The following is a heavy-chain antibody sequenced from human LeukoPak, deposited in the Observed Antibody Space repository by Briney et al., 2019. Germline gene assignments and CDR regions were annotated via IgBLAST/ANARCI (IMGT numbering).Heavy chain of an antibody. V-gene: IGHV3-23*01. J-gene: IGHJ4*02. CDR2: ISGSGGST. CDR1: GFTFSSYA. D-gene: IGHD3-22*01. CDR3: ARDRRDYDTSGYSDY. Sequence: GGSLRLSCAASGFTFSSYAMSWVRQAPGKGLEWVSAISGSGGSTYYADSVKGRFTISRDNSKNTLYLQMNSLRAEDTAVYYCARDRRDYDTSGYSDYWGQGTLVTVSS.